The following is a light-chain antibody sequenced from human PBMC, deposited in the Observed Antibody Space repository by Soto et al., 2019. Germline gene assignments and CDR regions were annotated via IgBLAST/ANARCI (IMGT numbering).Light chain of an antibody. Sequence: DIQMTQSPSSLSTSIGDRVTITCRASQGISSSLAWYQQKPGKVPSLLIYDACTLQSGVPSRFSGSGSGTDFTLTISSLQPEDVATYYCQKYNSAPYTFGPGTKVDIK. CDR1: QGISSS. CDR2: DAC. CDR3: QKYNSAPYT. V-gene: IGKV1-27*01. J-gene: IGKJ3*01.